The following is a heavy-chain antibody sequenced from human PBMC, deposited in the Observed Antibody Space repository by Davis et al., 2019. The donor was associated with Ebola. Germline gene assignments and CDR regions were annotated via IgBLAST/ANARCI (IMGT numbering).Heavy chain of an antibody. D-gene: IGHD6-13*01. CDR3: ARVLRLSSSWRQYYYGMDV. CDR2: ISSSGFTI. V-gene: IGHV3-11*01. J-gene: IGHJ6*02. Sequence: PGGSLRLSCAASGFTFSDYYMSWIRQAPGKGLEWVSYISSSGFTIYYADSVKGRFTISRDNAKNSLYLQMNSLRAEDTAVYYCARVLRLSSSWRQYYYGMDVWGQGTTVTVSS. CDR1: GFTFSDYY.